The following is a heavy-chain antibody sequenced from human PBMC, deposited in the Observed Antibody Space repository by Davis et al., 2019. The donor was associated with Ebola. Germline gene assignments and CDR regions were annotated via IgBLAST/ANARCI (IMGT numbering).Heavy chain of an antibody. Sequence: MPSETLSLTCTVSGGSISSYYWSWIRQPPGKGLAWIGYIYYSGSTNYNPSLKSRVTISVDTSKNQFSLKLSSVTAADTAVYYCARECGGSCYYAFDIWGQGTMVTVSS. CDR2: IYYSGST. CDR1: GGSISSYY. J-gene: IGHJ3*02. V-gene: IGHV4-59*01. CDR3: ARECGGSCYYAFDI. D-gene: IGHD2-15*01.